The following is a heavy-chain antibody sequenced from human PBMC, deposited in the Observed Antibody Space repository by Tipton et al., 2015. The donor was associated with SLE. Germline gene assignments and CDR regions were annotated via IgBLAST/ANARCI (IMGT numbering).Heavy chain of an antibody. CDR3: ARHGVQGYYYGSGRQWDY. CDR2: IYYSGST. CDR1: GGSISSSSYY. J-gene: IGHJ4*02. V-gene: IGHV4-39*01. D-gene: IGHD3-10*01. Sequence: TLSLTCTVSGGSISSSSYYWGWIRPPPGKGLEWIGSIYYSGSTYYNPSLKSRVTISVDTSKNQFSLKLSSVTAADTAVYYCARHGVQGYYYGSGRQWDYWGQGTLVTVSS.